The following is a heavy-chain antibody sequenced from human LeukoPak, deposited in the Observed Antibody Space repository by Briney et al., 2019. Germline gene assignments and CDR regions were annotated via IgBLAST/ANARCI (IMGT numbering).Heavy chain of an antibody. J-gene: IGHJ4*02. CDR1: GYTFTGYF. V-gene: IGHV1-2*02. CDR2: INPNSGAT. Sequence: ASVKVSCKASGYTFTGYFMHWVRQAPAQGLEWMGWINPNSGATYYAQKFQGRTTMTWDTSISTGYMGVSRLSSDDTAVYYCARGGSDESSGWHNWGQGTLVTVSS. D-gene: IGHD3-22*01. CDR3: ARGGSDESSGWHN.